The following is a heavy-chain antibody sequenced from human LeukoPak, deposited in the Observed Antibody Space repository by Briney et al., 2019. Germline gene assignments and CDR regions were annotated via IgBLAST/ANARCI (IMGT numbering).Heavy chain of an antibody. D-gene: IGHD4-11*01. CDR1: GFIFTDFG. Sequence: GGSLRLSCAASGFIFTDFGFHWVRQAPGKGLEWVAVIWSDSTNMFYAQSVKGRFIIQRDDYQNSVYLEMSSLRAEDTAVYYCTKDAQRGFDYSNSFQFWGEGSLVTVSS. V-gene: IGHV3-33*06. CDR2: IWSDSTNM. CDR3: TKDAQRGFDYSNSFQF. J-gene: IGHJ4*02.